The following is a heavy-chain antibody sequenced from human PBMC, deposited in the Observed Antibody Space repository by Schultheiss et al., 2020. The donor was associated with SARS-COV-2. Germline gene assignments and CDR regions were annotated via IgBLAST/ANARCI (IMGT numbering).Heavy chain of an antibody. V-gene: IGHV3-33*08. CDR1: GFPFSSYG. CDR2: IWYDGSNK. CDR3: AAIEVAGTRRFDP. D-gene: IGHD6-19*01. J-gene: IGHJ5*02. Sequence: GGSLRLSCAASGFPFSSYGMHWVRQAPGKGLEWVAVIWYDGSNKYYADSVKGRFTISRDNSKNTLYLQMNSLRADDTAVYYCAAIEVAGTRRFDPWGQGTLVTVSS.